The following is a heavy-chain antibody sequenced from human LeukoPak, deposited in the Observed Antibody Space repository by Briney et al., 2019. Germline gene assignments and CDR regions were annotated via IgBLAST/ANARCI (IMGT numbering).Heavy chain of an antibody. D-gene: IGHD1-26*01. CDR3: AKHLRATNTFTFFGLDV. V-gene: IGHV3-9*01. J-gene: IGHJ6*02. Sequence: GGSLGLSCAATGFSFKDYAMHWVRQIPGKGLEWVSAISWDGGSTAYADSVKGRFTISRDNAKNSLFLQLSNLRPEDTALYYCAKHLRATNTFTFFGLDVWGQGTTVTVSS. CDR2: ISWDGGST. CDR1: GFSFKDYA.